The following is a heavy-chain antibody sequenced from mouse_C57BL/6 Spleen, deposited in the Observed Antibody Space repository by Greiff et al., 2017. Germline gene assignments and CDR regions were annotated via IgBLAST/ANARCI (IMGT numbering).Heavy chain of an antibody. D-gene: IGHD2-2*01. CDR2: IHPSSGYT. CDR1: GYTFTSYW. CDR3: VNYYGNDGGWFAY. J-gene: IGHJ3*01. V-gene: IGHV1-7*01. Sequence: QVQLQQSGAELVKPGASVKLSCKASGYTFTSYWMHWVKQRPGQGLEWIGYIHPSSGYTKYNQKFKDKATLTADKSSSTAYMQLSSLTSEDSADDYWVNYYGNDGGWFAYWGQGTPVTVSA.